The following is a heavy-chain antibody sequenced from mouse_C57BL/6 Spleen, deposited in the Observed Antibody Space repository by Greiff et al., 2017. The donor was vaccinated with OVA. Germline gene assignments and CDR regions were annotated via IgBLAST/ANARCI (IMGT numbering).Heavy chain of an antibody. CDR1: GYTFTSYG. D-gene: IGHD3-2*02. Sequence: VQLQQSGAELARPGASVKLSCKASGYTFTSYGISWVKQRTGQGLEWIGEIYPRSGNTYYNEKFKGKATLTADKSSSTAYMELRSLTSEDSAVYFCARSGGQLIQGNYFDYWGQGTTLTVSS. CDR3: ARSGGQLIQGNYFDY. V-gene: IGHV1-81*01. CDR2: IYPRSGNT. J-gene: IGHJ2*01.